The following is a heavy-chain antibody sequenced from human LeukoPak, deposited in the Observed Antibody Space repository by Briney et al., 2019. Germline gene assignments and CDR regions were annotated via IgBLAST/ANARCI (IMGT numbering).Heavy chain of an antibody. D-gene: IGHD5/OR15-5a*01. CDR2: INHSGSI. Sequence: AETLSLTCAVYGVSFSGYYWSWIRQPPGKGLEWIGEINHSGSINYNPSLKSRGTISVDTSKNQFSLRLSSVSAADTALYFCARRAGLHSLDYWDQGTLVTVSS. J-gene: IGHJ4*02. CDR3: ARRAGLHSLDY. CDR1: GVSFSGYY. V-gene: IGHV4-34*01.